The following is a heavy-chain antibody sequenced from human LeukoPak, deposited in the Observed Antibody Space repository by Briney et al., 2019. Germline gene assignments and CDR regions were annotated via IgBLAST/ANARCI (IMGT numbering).Heavy chain of an antibody. CDR1: GGTFSSYA. J-gene: IGHJ4*02. V-gene: IGHV1-18*01. CDR3: ARDGEYYYDSSGYYPLRI. Sequence: ASVKVSCKASGGTFSSYAISWVRQAPGQGLEWMGWISAYNGNTNYAQKLQGRVTMTTDTSTSTAYMELRSLRSDDTAVYYCARDGEYYYDSSGYYPLRIWGQGTLVTVSS. D-gene: IGHD3-22*01. CDR2: ISAYNGNT.